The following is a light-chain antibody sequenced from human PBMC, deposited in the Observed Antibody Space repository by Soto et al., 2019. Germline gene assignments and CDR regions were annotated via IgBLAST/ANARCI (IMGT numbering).Light chain of an antibody. J-gene: IGKJ1*01. V-gene: IGKV1-5*03. CDR1: QSISAW. Sequence: DIQMTQSPSTLSASVGDRVSINCRASQSISAWLAWYQQKPGKAPRLLIYKASTLEIGVPSRFSGSGSGTEFTLTISSLQPDDFATYYCQQYSIIWTFGQGTKVDI. CDR2: KAS. CDR3: QQYSIIWT.